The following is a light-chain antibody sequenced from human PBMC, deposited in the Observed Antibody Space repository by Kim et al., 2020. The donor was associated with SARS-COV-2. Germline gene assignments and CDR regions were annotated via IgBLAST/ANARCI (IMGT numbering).Light chain of an antibody. J-gene: IGLJ3*02. CDR3: NSRDSSGNHWV. CDR1: SLRSYY. Sequence: SSELTQYPAVSVALGQTVRITCQGDSLRSYYASWYQQKPGQAPVLVIYGKNNRPSGIPDRFSGSSSGNTASLTITGAQVEDEADYYCNSRDSSGNHWVFGGGTQLTVL. CDR2: GKN. V-gene: IGLV3-19*01.